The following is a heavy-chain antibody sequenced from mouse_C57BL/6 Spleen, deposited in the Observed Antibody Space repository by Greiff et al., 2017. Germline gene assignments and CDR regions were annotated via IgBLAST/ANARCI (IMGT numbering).Heavy chain of an antibody. V-gene: IGHV1-18*01. CDR2: INPNNGGT. D-gene: IGHD2-1*01. CDR3: ARPGGNYEFAY. CDR1: GYTFTDYN. Sequence: VQLQQSGPELVKPGASVKIPCKASGYTFTDYNMDWVKQSPGKSLEWIGDINPNNGGTIYNQKFKGKATLTVDKSSSTAYMELRSLTSEDTAVYYCARPGGNYEFAYWGQGTLVTVSA. J-gene: IGHJ3*01.